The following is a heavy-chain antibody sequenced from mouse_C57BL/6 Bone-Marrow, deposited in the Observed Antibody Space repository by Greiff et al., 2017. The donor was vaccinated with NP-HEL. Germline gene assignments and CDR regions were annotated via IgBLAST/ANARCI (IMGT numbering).Heavy chain of an antibody. CDR3: ARKGAYYGSGGFAY. Sequence: QVQLQQSGPGLVQPSQSLSITCTVSGFSLTSYGVHWVRQSPGKGLEWLGVICRGGSTDYNAAFISRLSISKDNSKSKVFFKMNSLQADDTAIYYCARKGAYYGSGGFAYWGQGTLVTVSA. CDR1: GFSLTSYG. CDR2: ICRGGST. J-gene: IGHJ3*01. V-gene: IGHV2-2*01. D-gene: IGHD1-1*01.